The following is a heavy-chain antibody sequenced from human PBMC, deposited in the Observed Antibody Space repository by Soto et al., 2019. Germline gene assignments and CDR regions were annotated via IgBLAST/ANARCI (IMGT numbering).Heavy chain of an antibody. CDR1: GGSISSYY. CDR2: IYYSGST. Sequence: SETLSLTCTVSGGSISSYYWSWIRQPPGKGLEWIGYIYYSGSTNYNPSLKSRVTISVDTSKNQFSLKLSSVTAADTAVYYCVRGPDSSGYRDYYYYGMDVWGQGTTVTVSS. V-gene: IGHV4-59*01. CDR3: VRGPDSSGYRDYYYYGMDV. D-gene: IGHD3-22*01. J-gene: IGHJ6*02.